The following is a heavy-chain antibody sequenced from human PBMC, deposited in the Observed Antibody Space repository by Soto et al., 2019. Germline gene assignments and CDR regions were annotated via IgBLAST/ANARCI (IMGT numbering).Heavy chain of an antibody. J-gene: IGHJ4*02. CDR1: GFTFSSYA. D-gene: IGHD1-26*01. CDR3: ARRGSGSYYDY. CDR2: ISGSGGST. Sequence: EVQRLESGGGLVQPGGSLRLSCAASGFTFSSYAMRWVRQAPVKGLEWVSAISGSGGSTYYADSVKGRFTISRDNSKNTLYLQMNSRGAEDTAVYYCARRGSGSYYDYWGQGTLVTVSS. V-gene: IGHV3-23*01.